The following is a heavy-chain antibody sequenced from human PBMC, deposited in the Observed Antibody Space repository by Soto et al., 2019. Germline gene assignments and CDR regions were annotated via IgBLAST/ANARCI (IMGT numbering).Heavy chain of an antibody. Sequence: SETLSLTCTVSGGSISSYYWSWIRQPPGKGLEWIGYIYYSGSTNYNPSLKSRVTISVDTSKNQFSLKLSSVTAADTAVYYCARHLFVVVPAAISSRPLDYYYGMDVWGQGTTVTVSS. V-gene: IGHV4-59*08. CDR1: GGSISSYY. CDR2: IYYSGST. CDR3: ARHLFVVVPAAISSRPLDYYYGMDV. J-gene: IGHJ6*02. D-gene: IGHD2-2*01.